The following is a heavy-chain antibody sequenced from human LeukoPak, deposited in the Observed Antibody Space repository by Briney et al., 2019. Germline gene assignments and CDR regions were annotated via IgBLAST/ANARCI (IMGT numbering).Heavy chain of an antibody. CDR1: GYSLTDHY. D-gene: IGHD4-11*01. J-gene: IGHJ5*02. CDR3: AKEGYSNGPDP. CDR2: INPQNGVA. V-gene: IGHV1-2*02. Sequence: ASVKVSCEASGYSLTDHYMHWLRRTPGHGLEWIGWINPQNGVAVYGKTLQGRVTMTRDTSISTVYLEVSALRPDDTGVYYCAKEGYSNGPDPWGPGSLVTVSS.